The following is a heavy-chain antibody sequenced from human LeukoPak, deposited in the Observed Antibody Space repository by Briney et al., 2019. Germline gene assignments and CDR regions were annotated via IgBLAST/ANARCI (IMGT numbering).Heavy chain of an antibody. V-gene: IGHV4-59*01. CDR3: ARAPVDYCGGDCYPSAFDI. CDR2: IYYSGST. Sequence: SETLSLTCTVSGGSISSYYWSWIRQPPGKGLEWIGYIYYSGSTNYIPSLKSRVTISVDTSKNQFSLKLSSVTAADTAVYYCARAPVDYCGGDCYPSAFDIWGQGTMVTVSS. D-gene: IGHD2-21*02. CDR1: GGSISSYY. J-gene: IGHJ3*02.